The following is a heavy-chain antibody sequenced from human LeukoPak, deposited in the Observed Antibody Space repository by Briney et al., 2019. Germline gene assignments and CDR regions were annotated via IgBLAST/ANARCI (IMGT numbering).Heavy chain of an antibody. CDR2: SSCRGGST. V-gene: IGHV3-23*01. CDR3: ATASGELFPTAFDY. D-gene: IGHD3-10*01. CDR1: VFTFSSYA. J-gene: IGHJ4*02. Sequence: GGSLRLSCAGSVFTFSSYAMSGVRQAPGKGREWVSASSCRGGSTYYADSVKGRFTISRDNSTNTLYLQMNSPRAEDTAVSYSATASGELFPTAFDYWGQGTLVTASS.